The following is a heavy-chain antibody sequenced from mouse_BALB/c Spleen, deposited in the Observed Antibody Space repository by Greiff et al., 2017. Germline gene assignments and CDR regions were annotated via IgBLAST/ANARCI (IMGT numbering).Heavy chain of an antibody. CDR2: INPNNGGT. D-gene: IGHD2-4*01. V-gene: IGHV1-18*01. J-gene: IGHJ4*01. CDR3: ARCLYDYDGIYAMDY. Sequence: EVQLQQSGPELVKPGASVKIPCKASGYTFTDYNMDWVKQSHGKSLEWIGDINPNNGGTIYNQKFKGKATLTVDKSSSTAYMELRSLTSEDTAVYYCARCLYDYDGIYAMDYWGQGTSVTVSS. CDR1: GYTFTDYN.